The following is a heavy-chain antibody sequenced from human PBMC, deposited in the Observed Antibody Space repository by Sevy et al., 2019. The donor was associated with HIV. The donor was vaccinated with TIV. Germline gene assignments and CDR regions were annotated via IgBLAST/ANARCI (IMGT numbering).Heavy chain of an antibody. CDR2: IYSGDST. Sequence: GGSLRLSCAASGFSVSNSYMSWVRQAPGKGLQWVSVIYSGDSTYHTDSVKGRFTISRDNSKNTLYLQMNGLRAEDTAVYYCARLSVYYYDSSGYYTTGHAFDIWGQGTMVTVSS. J-gene: IGHJ3*02. V-gene: IGHV3-53*01. D-gene: IGHD3-22*01. CDR3: ARLSVYYYDSSGYYTTGHAFDI. CDR1: GFSVSNSY.